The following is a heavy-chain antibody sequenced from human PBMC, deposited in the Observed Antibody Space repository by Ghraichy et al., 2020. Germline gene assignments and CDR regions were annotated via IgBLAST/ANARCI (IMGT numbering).Heavy chain of an antibody. D-gene: IGHD6-19*01. CDR1: GFIFSGYW. V-gene: IGHV3-7*01. CDR2: IKKDGSEK. CDR3: ARDLGGGWYFDN. J-gene: IGHJ4*02. Sequence: LSLTCAASGFIFSGYWMSWVRQAPRKGPEWVANIKKDGSEKYYVDSVKGRFTISRDNAKHSLYLQMNSLRAEDTAVYYCARDLGGGWYFDNWGQGALVTVSS.